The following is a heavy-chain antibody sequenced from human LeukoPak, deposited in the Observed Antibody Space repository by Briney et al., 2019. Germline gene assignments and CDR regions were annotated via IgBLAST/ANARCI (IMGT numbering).Heavy chain of an antibody. D-gene: IGHD2-15*01. Sequence: ASVKVSCKASGYTFTGYYMHWVRQAPGQGLEWMGWMNPNSGNTGYAQRFQGRVTMSKDTSITTAYMELRNLRSEDTAIYYCVRSGFCSGATCSYQWSLGWFDPWGQGTLVIVSS. CDR2: MNPNSGNT. V-gene: IGHV1-8*02. CDR3: VRSGFCSGATCSYQWSLGWFDP. J-gene: IGHJ5*02. CDR1: GYTFTGYY.